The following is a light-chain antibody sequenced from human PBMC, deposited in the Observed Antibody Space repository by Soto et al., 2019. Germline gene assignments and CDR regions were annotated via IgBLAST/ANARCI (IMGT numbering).Light chain of an antibody. Sequence: DIVLTQSPDSLAVSLGERATINCKSSQSVLYSSNNKNYLAWYQQKPGQPPKLLIYWASTRESGVPDPFSGSGSGTDFTLTISSLQAEDVAVYYCQQYYSTPQNTFGQGTKLEIK. CDR1: QSVLYSSNNKNY. V-gene: IGKV4-1*01. CDR3: QQYYSTPQNT. CDR2: WAS. J-gene: IGKJ2*01.